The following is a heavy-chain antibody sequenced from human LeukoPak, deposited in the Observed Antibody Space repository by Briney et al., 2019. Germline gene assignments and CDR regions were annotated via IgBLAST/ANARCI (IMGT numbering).Heavy chain of an antibody. V-gene: IGHV4-59*05. Sequence: SETLSLTCTVSGGSISSYYWSWIRQPPGKGPEWIGSIYYSGSTYYNPSLKSRVTISVDTSKNQFSLKLSSVTAADTAVYYCARGATMIVVVNYFDSWGQGTLVTVSS. D-gene: IGHD3-22*01. J-gene: IGHJ4*02. CDR2: IYYSGST. CDR3: ARGATMIVVVNYFDS. CDR1: GGSISSYY.